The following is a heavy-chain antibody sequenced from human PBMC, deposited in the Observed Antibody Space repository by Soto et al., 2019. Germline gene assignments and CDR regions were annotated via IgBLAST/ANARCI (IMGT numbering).Heavy chain of an antibody. Sequence: NHGGSLGLAYAASGFTLSNALMSWVRQAPGKGLEWVGRIKSKTDGWTTDYAAPVKGRFTISRDDSKNTLYLQMNSLKTEDTAVYYCNCDFWSGYYTINIDYCGQGTLVTVSS. CDR2: IKSKTDGWTT. CDR3: NCDFWSGYYTINIDY. J-gene: IGHJ4*02. D-gene: IGHD3-3*01. V-gene: IGHV3-15*01. CDR1: GFTLSNAL.